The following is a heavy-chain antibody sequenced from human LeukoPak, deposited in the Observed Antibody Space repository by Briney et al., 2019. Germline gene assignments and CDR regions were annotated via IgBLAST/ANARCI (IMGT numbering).Heavy chain of an antibody. CDR1: GLTLEGYA. Sequence: GGSLRLSCVASGLTLEGYAMHWVRQAPGKGLEWVSLISWNGGTTYYADSVKGRFTISRDNSKNSLYLQMNSLRSEATALYYCSRERRGFYMDVWGKGTTVTVSS. V-gene: IGHV3-43D*03. CDR3: SRERRGFYMDV. J-gene: IGHJ6*03. D-gene: IGHD3-10*01. CDR2: ISWNGGTT.